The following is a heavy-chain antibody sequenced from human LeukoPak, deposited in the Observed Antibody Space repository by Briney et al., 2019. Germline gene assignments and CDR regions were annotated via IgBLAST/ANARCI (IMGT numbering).Heavy chain of an antibody. V-gene: IGHV3-30*02. CDR1: GLTFSSFG. Sequence: GGSLRLSCAASGLTFSSFGMHWVRQTPGKGLEWVTFIHNYETTEYYADSVKGRFTISRDNSKNTVYLQMNSLRVEDAAVYYCAKDDPTGRYLWGQGTLVTVSS. CDR3: AKDDPTGRYL. D-gene: IGHD1-26*01. CDR2: IHNYETTE. J-gene: IGHJ4*02.